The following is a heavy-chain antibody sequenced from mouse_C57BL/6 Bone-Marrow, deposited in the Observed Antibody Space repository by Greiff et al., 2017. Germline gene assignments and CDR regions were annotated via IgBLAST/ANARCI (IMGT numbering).Heavy chain of an antibody. J-gene: IGHJ4*01. D-gene: IGHD2-3*01. Sequence: EVKLVESGGDLVKPGGSLKLSCAASGFTFSSYGMSWVRQTPDKRLEWVATISSGGSYTYYPDSVKGRFTISRDNAKNTLYLQMSSLKSEDTAMYYCTRDGGDGSMDYWGQGTSVTVAS. V-gene: IGHV5-6*02. CDR1: GFTFSSYG. CDR3: TRDGGDGSMDY. CDR2: ISSGGSYT.